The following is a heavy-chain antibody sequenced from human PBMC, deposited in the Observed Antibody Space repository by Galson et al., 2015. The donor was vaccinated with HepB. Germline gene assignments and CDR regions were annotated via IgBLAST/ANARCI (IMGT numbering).Heavy chain of an antibody. V-gene: IGHV3-11*04. J-gene: IGHJ4*02. CDR2: ISSSGSTI. CDR1: GFTFSDYY. CDR3: ARRYCSSTSCLIDY. Sequence: SLRLSCAASGFTFSDYYMSWIRQAPGKGLEWVSYISSSGSTIYYADSVKGRFTISRDNAKNSLYLQMNSLGVEDTAVYYCARRYCSSTSCLIDYWGQGTLVTVSS. D-gene: IGHD2-2*01.